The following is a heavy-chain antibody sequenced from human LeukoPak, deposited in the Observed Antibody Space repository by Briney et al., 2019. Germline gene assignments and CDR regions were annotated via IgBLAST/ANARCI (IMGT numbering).Heavy chain of an antibody. J-gene: IGHJ4*02. CDR3: ARDLSGSYSFDY. Sequence: GGSLRLSCAASGFTFSSYAMHWVRQAPGKGLEWVAVISYDGNNKYYADSVKGRFTISRDNSKNTLYLQMNSLRAEDTAVYDCARDLSGSYSFDYWGQGTLVTVSS. V-gene: IGHV3-30-3*01. CDR1: GFTFSSYA. D-gene: IGHD1-26*01. CDR2: ISYDGNNK.